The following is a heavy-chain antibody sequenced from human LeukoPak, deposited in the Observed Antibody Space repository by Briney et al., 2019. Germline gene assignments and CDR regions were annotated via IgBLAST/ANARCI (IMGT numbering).Heavy chain of an antibody. Sequence: GGSLRLSCAASGFTFSSYWMSWVRQAPGKGLEWVANIKQDGSEKYYVDSVKGRFTIPRDNAKNSLYLQMNSLRAEDTAVYYCASCSSTSCVHGFDYWGQGTLVTVSS. J-gene: IGHJ4*02. V-gene: IGHV3-7*01. CDR1: GFTFSSYW. CDR2: IKQDGSEK. D-gene: IGHD2-2*01. CDR3: ASCSSTSCVHGFDY.